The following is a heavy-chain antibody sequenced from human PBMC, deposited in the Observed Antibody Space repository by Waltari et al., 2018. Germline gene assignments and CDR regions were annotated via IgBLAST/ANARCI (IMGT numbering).Heavy chain of an antibody. V-gene: IGHV3-23*01. CDR2: SSGSGGST. J-gene: IGHJ4*02. CDR1: GFTFSTHP. D-gene: IGHD5-12*01. Sequence: EVQLLESGGGLVQPGGSLRLSCSASGFTFSTHPMGWVRQAPGKGLEWFSASSGSGGSTYYADSVKGRFTISRDNSKNTLYLQMNSLRAEDTAVYYCASGRAYPRYWGQGTLVTVSS. CDR3: ASGRAYPRY.